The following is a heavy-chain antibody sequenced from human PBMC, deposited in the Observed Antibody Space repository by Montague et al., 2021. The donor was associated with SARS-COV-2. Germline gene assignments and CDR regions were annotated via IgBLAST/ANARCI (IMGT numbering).Heavy chain of an antibody. CDR1: GGSIRSGSYY. CDR3: ARDYGDYSYYYGLDV. J-gene: IGHJ6*02. D-gene: IGHD4-17*01. CDR2: IYSSGST. Sequence: TLSLTCTVAGGSIRSGSYYWSWIRQPAGKGLEWIGRIYSSGSTKYNPSLKSRVTMSVDTSKNQFSLKVSSVTAADTAVYYCARDYGDYSYYYGLDVWGQGTTVTVSS. V-gene: IGHV4-61*02.